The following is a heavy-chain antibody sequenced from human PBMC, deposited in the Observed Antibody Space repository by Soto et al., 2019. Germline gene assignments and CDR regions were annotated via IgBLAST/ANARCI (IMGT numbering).Heavy chain of an antibody. CDR2: IYFTGTT. CDR3: ARLYWSYYASSGYLDQ. Sequence: PSETLSLTCTVSNGSISNGDYYWIWVRQSPGKGLESIGYIYFTGTTYYNPSLQSRLSISVDRSKNQMSLRLTSVTAADTAVYYCARLYWSYYASSGYLDQRGHGTLVTVSS. D-gene: IGHD3-22*01. V-gene: IGHV4-30-4*01. CDR1: NGSISNGDYY. J-gene: IGHJ4*01.